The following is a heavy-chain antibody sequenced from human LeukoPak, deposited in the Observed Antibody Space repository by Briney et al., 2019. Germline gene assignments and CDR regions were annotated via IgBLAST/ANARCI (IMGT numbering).Heavy chain of an antibody. D-gene: IGHD2-15*01. CDR2: ITASNGNT. V-gene: IGHV1-18*01. CDR1: GHTFTSYG. CDR3: ARDPQGYCSGGSCGWFDP. J-gene: IGHJ5*02. Sequence: SDQLTCQDTGHTFTSYGISSERHPPEQGLDSIACITASNGNTNYAQKLQGRVTMTTDTSTSTAYMELRSLRSDDTAVYYCARDPQGYCSGGSCGWFDPWGQGTLVTVSS.